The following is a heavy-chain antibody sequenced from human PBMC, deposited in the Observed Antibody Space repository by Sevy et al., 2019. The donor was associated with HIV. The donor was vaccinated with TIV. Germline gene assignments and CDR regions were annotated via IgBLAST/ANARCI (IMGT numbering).Heavy chain of an antibody. CDR1: GGSVSSGSYY. Sequence: SETLSLTCTVSGGSVSSGSYYWSWIRQPPGKGLEWIGYIYYSGSTNYNPSLKSRVTISVDTSKNQFSLKLSSVTAADTAVYYCARGIHIAAAQQGGMDVWGQGTTVTVSS. CDR3: ARGIHIAAAQQGGMDV. V-gene: IGHV4-61*01. D-gene: IGHD6-13*01. J-gene: IGHJ6*02. CDR2: IYYSGST.